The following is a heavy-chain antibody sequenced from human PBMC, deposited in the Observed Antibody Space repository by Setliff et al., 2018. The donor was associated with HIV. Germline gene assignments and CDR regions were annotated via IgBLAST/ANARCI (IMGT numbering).Heavy chain of an antibody. V-gene: IGHV4-39*01. CDR2: ISYSGST. J-gene: IGHJ5*02. Sequence: SETLSLTCTVSGGSISGSSYFLAWIRQPPGRGLEWIGSISYSGSTSYNPSLKSRLIISVDTSKNQFSLNLSSMSAADTAVYFCSRLTRSSSNSYKGRFDPWGQGTLVTVSS. D-gene: IGHD2-15*01. CDR3: SRLTRSSSNSYKGRFDP. CDR1: GGSISGSSYF.